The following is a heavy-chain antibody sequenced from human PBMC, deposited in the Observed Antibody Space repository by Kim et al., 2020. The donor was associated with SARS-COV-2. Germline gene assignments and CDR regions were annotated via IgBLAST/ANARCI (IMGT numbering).Heavy chain of an antibody. J-gene: IGHJ4*02. CDR3: TCYSSSHRADY. V-gene: IGHV3-15*01. CDR2: TT. Sequence: TTDYPAPVKGRFPISRDDSKNTLYLQMNGLKTEDTGVFYCTCYSSSHRADYWGQGTLVTVSS. D-gene: IGHD6-6*01.